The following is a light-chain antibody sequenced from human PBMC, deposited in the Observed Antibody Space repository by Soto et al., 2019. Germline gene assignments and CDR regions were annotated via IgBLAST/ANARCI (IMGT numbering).Light chain of an antibody. Sequence: DIQMTQSPSSVSASVLDSVTITCRASQGISNWLAWYQQKPGKAPSLLIHAASSLQSGVPSRFSGSGYGTDFTLTISSLQPEDFATYFCQQANSVPVTFGPGTKVDI. J-gene: IGKJ3*01. V-gene: IGKV1-12*01. CDR1: QGISNW. CDR3: QQANSVPVT. CDR2: AAS.